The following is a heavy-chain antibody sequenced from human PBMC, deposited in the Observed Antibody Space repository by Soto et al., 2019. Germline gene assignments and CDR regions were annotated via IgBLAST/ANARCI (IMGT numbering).Heavy chain of an antibody. CDR2: ISAYNGNT. CDR1: GYTFTSYG. V-gene: IGHV1-18*04. Sequence: QVQLVQSGAEVKKPGASVKVSCKAAGYTFTSYGVTWVRQAPGQGLEWMGWISAYNGNTNYAQKLQGRVTMTTDTSTTTAYMELRSLRSDETAVYYCARADATTYYYYAMDVWGQGTTVTVSS. D-gene: IGHD1-26*01. J-gene: IGHJ6*02. CDR3: ARADATTYYYYAMDV.